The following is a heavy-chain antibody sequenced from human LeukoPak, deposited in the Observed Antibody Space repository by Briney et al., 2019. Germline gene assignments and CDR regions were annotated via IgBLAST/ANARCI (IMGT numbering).Heavy chain of an antibody. Sequence: GGTLRLSCAASGFTFSSHGMSWVRQAPGKGLEWVSAISGSGGSTYYADSVKGRFTISRDNSKNTLYLQMNSLRAEDTAVYYCAKGVSYYYYYMDVWGKGTTVTVSS. CDR3: AKGVSYYYYYMDV. CDR2: ISGSGGST. J-gene: IGHJ6*03. V-gene: IGHV3-23*01. CDR1: GFTFSSHG.